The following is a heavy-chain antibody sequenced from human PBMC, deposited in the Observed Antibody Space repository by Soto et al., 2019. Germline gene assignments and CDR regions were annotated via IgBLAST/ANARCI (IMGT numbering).Heavy chain of an antibody. D-gene: IGHD3-10*01. CDR2: IYYSGST. Sequence: SETLSLTCTVSGGSISSSSYYWGWIRQPPGKGLEWIGSIYYSGSTYYNPSLKSRVTISVDTSKNQFSLKLSSVTAADTAVYYCARDLSGNWFDPWGQGTLVTVSS. V-gene: IGHV4-39*07. CDR1: GGSISSSSYY. CDR3: ARDLSGNWFDP. J-gene: IGHJ5*02.